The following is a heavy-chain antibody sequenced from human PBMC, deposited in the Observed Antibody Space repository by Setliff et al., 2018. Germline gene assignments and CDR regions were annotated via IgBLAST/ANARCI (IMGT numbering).Heavy chain of an antibody. CDR2: ISSSGANI. V-gene: IGHV3-48*03. J-gene: IGHJ4*02. CDR3: ARLSTSGSYYSLIDY. CDR1: GFTFSSYE. Sequence: SLKISCAASGFTFSSYEMNWVRLAPGKGLEWVSYISSSGANIYYADSVKGRFTISRDNAKNSLYLQMNSLRAEDTAVYYCARLSTSGSYYSLIDYWCQGTLVTVSS. D-gene: IGHD3-10*01.